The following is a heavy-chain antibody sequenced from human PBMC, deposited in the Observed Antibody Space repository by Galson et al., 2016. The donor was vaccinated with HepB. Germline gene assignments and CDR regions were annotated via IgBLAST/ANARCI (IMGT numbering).Heavy chain of an antibody. CDR3: ATYLVGHGGTGY. J-gene: IGHJ4*01. V-gene: IGHV4-31*03. D-gene: IGHD3-16*01. Sequence: TLSLTCTVSGGSISSGGYYWSWIRQHPGKGLEWIGYIYYSGTTYYSPSLKSRVTISIDTSKDQFSLNLNSVTAADTAVYYCATYLVGHGGTGYWGHGSLVTVSS. CDR1: GGSISSGGYY. CDR2: IYYSGTT.